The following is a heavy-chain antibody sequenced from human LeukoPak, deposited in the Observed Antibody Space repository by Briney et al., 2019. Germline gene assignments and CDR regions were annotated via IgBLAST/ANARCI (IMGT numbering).Heavy chain of an antibody. J-gene: IGHJ4*02. D-gene: IGHD6-19*01. CDR3: AKDVRRAVAGMGGY. V-gene: IGHV3-23*01. CDR1: GFTFSSYA. Sequence: GGSLRLSCAASGFTFSSYAMSWVRQAPGKGLEWVSAISGSGGSTYYADSVKGRFTISRDNSKNTLYLQMNSLRAEDTAVYYCAKDVRRAVAGMGGYWGQGTLVTVSS. CDR2: ISGSGGST.